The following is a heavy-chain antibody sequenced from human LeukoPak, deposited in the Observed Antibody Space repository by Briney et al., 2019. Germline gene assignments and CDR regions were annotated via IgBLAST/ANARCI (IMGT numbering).Heavy chain of an antibody. CDR3: ARSEALRLGELSLKYYFDY. Sequence: ASVTVSCTASGGTFTSYAISWVRQAHGPGLEWMGGIIPIFGTANYAQKFQGRVTITADESTSTAYMELSSLRSEDTAVYYCARSEALRLGELSLKYYFDYWGQGTLVTVSS. D-gene: IGHD3-16*02. CDR1: GGTFTSYA. CDR2: IIPIFGTA. V-gene: IGHV1-69*13. J-gene: IGHJ4*02.